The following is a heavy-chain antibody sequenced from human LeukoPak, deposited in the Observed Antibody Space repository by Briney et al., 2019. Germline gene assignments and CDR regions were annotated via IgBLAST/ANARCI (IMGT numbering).Heavy chain of an antibody. CDR1: GFTFTSHV. V-gene: IGHV3-64D*06. CDR3: VREGLERRTNFDY. D-gene: IGHD1-1*01. J-gene: IGHJ4*02. Sequence: GGSLKLSCSASGFTFTSHVMHWVRQAPGKGLQYVSGISMNVQTTYYAGSVKGRFTISRDSSKNTVYLQMNSLTAEDTAVYYCVREGLERRTNFDYWGQGTLVSVSS. CDR2: ISMNVQTT.